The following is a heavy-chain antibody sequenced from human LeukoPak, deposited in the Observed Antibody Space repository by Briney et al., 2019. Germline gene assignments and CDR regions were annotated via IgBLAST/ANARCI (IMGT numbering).Heavy chain of an antibody. V-gene: IGHV3-21*01. CDR2: ISSSSSYI. J-gene: IGHJ4*02. CDR3: ARDSTTQTFDY. D-gene: IGHD1-14*01. CDR1: GFTFSSYS. Sequence: GGSLRLSCAASGFTFSSYSMSWVRQAPGKGLEWVSSISSSSSYIYYADSVKGRFTISRDNAKNSLYLQMNSLRAEDTAVCYCARDSTTQTFDYWGQGTLVTVSS.